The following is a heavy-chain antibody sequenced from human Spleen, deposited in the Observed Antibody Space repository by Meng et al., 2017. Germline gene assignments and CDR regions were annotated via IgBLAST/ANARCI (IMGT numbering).Heavy chain of an antibody. J-gene: IGHJ6*02. CDR2: ISSNGGST. CDR3: ARGSGYCSSTSCYDAVFYYYYGMDV. D-gene: IGHD2-2*03. Sequence: GESLKISCAASGFTFSSYAMHWVRQAPGKGLEYVSAISSNGGSTYYGNSVKGRFTISRDNSKNTLFLQMGSLRADDMAVYYCARGSGYCSSTSCYDAVFYYYYGMDVWGQGTTVTVSS. V-gene: IGHV3-64*01. CDR1: GFTFSSYA.